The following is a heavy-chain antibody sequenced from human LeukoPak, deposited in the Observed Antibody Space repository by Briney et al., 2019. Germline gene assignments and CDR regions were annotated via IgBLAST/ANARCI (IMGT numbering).Heavy chain of an antibody. CDR2: IIPIPGIV. V-gene: IGHV1-69*04. CDR3: ARATTETYWGSFDY. CDR1: GGTFSSYA. J-gene: IGHJ4*02. D-gene: IGHD3-16*01. Sequence: SVKVSCKASGGTFSSYAISWVRQAPGLGLEWMGRIIPIPGIVNYAQKFQGRVTITADKSTSTAYMELSSLRSEDTAVYYCARATTETYWGSFDYWGQGTLVTVSS.